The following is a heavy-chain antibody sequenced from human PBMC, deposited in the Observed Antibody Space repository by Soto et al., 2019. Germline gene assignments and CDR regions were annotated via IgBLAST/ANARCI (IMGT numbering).Heavy chain of an antibody. D-gene: IGHD2-2*01. J-gene: IGHJ6*02. CDR3: ARGAEYQLLSRDYFYGMDV. V-gene: IGHV3-30*03. CDR1: GFTFHSHG. CDR2: ISYEGSNN. Sequence: LRLSCGASGFTFHSHGMHWVRQAPGKGLEWVAVISYEGSNNFYAESVKGRFTISRDNSKNTLYLQMNSLRREDTAVYYCARGAEYQLLSRDYFYGMDVWGQGTTVTVSS.